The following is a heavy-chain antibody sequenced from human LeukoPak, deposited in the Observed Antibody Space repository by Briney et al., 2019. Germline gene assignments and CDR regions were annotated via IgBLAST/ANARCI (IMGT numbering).Heavy chain of an antibody. V-gene: IGHV4-34*01. CDR3: ARGSLSTVVTPNWFDP. D-gene: IGHD4-23*01. Sequence: SETLSLTCAVYGGSFSGYYWSWIRQPPGKGLEWIGKINHSGSTNYNPSLKSRVTISVDASKNQFSLKLSSVTAADTAVYYCARGSLSTVVTPNWFDPWGQGTLVTVSS. CDR2: INHSGST. CDR1: GGSFSGYY. J-gene: IGHJ5*02.